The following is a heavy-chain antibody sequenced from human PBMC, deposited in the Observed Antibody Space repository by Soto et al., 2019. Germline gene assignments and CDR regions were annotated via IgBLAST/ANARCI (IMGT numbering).Heavy chain of an antibody. Sequence: EVQLLESGGGLVQPGGSLRLSCAASGFTFSSDAMSWVRQAPGKGLEWVSAITGSGGSTYYADSVKGRFTISRDNSKNTLYLQMNSLRAEDTAVYYCAKGTSGIQLCPGGYWGQGTLVTVSS. J-gene: IGHJ4*02. CDR1: GFTFSSDA. CDR3: AKGTSGIQLCPGGY. V-gene: IGHV3-23*01. D-gene: IGHD5-18*01. CDR2: ITGSGGST.